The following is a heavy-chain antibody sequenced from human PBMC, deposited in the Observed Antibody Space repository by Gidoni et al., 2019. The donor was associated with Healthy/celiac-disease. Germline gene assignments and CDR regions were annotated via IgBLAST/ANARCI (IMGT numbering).Heavy chain of an antibody. Sequence: QVQLVESGGGVVQHGRSLRLSCAASGFTFSSYGMHWVRQAPGKGLEWVAVISDDGSNKYYADSVKGRFTISRDNSKNTLYLQMNSLRAEDTAVYYCAKKTPSMGFGELFGAFDIWGQGTMVTVSS. J-gene: IGHJ3*02. D-gene: IGHD3-10*01. CDR2: ISDDGSNK. V-gene: IGHV3-30*18. CDR1: GFTFSSYG. CDR3: AKKTPSMGFGELFGAFDI.